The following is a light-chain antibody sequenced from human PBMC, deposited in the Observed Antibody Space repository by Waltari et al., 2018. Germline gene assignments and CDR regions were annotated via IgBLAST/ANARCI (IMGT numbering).Light chain of an antibody. J-gene: IGLJ7*01. V-gene: IGLV1-51*02. CDR3: GTWDSSLSGAV. CDR1: SSNIVNNY. Sequence: QSVLTQPPSVSAAPGQRVTISCSGGSSNIVNNYVSWYRQFPGTAPKLLIYEDNERPSGVPGRFSGSKSGTSATLDITGLQAGDEADYYCGTWDSSLSGAVFGGGTHLTVL. CDR2: EDN.